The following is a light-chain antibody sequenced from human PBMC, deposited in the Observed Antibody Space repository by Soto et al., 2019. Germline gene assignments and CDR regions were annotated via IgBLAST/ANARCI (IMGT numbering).Light chain of an antibody. J-gene: IGKJ1*01. CDR1: QRISSW. Sequence: DIQMTQSPSSLSVSVGDRVTITRRASQRISSWLAWSQQTPGKAPKVLIYDASTLESGVPSRFSGSGSETEFTLTISGLQPGDSATYYCQQYNSYSPTFGQGTKVDIK. CDR3: QQYNSYSPT. CDR2: DAS. V-gene: IGKV1-5*01.